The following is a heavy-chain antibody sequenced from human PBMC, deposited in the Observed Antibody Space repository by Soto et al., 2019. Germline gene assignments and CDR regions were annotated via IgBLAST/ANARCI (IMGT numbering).Heavy chain of an antibody. Sequence: EVQLLESGGGLEQPGGSLRLSCAASEFTFSSYAMSWVRQAPGKGLEWVSSISPSGGNTYYADSVKGRFTISRDNSKNTLYLQVNSLRADDTDVYYCAKSGSHSYFDYWGQGTLVTVSS. D-gene: IGHD1-26*01. J-gene: IGHJ4*02. CDR1: EFTFSSYA. CDR3: AKSGSHSYFDY. CDR2: ISPSGGNT. V-gene: IGHV3-23*01.